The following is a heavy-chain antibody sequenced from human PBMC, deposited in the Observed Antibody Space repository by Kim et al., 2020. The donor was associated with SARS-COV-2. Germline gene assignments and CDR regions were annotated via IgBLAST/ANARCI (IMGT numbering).Heavy chain of an antibody. J-gene: IGHJ4*02. V-gene: IGHV5-51*01. CDR3: ARHGDGYAYSFDF. Sequence: SPSFQGQVTISADKSISTAYLQWSDLKATDTAIYYCARHGDGYAYSFDFWGQGALVTVSS. D-gene: IGHD5-12*01.